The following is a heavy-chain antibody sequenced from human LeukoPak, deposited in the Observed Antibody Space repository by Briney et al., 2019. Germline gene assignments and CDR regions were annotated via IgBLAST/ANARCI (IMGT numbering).Heavy chain of an antibody. J-gene: IGHJ6*02. CDR2: ISSSSSTI. V-gene: IGHV3-48*04. CDR3: ARGTAVAGMGGYGMDV. Sequence: GGSLRLSCAASGFTFSSYAMSWVRQAPGKGLEWVSYISSSSSTIYYADSVKGRFTISRDNAKNSLYLQMNSLRAEDTAVYYCARGTAVAGMGGYGMDVWGQGTTVTVSS. CDR1: GFTFSSYA. D-gene: IGHD6-19*01.